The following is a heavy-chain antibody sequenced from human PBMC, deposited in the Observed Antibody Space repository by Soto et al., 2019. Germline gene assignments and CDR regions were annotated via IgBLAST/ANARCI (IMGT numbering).Heavy chain of an antibody. Sequence: QVQLQESGPGLVKPSETLSLTCTVSGDSITDYYWSWIRQPPGKGLEWIGNIYNSGTTKYNPSLKSRVTISMDTSKNPFSLTLSSVTAADTAVFYCSTSMIRGPFAYWGQGTLVTVSS. CDR1: GDSITDYY. D-gene: IGHD3-10*01. CDR3: STSMIRGPFAY. V-gene: IGHV4-59*01. J-gene: IGHJ4*02. CDR2: IYNSGTT.